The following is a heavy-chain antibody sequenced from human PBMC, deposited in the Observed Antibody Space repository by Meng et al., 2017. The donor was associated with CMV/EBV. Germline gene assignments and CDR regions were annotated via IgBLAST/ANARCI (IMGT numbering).Heavy chain of an antibody. J-gene: IGHJ3*02. V-gene: IGHV3-73*01. CDR1: GFTFSGPA. Sequence: GGSLRLSCAASGFTFSGPAMHWVRQASGKGLELVGRIRIKANSYATAYAASVKGRFTISRDDSKNTAYLQMISLKTEDTAVYYCTRHQFAYCGGDCSGDDAFDIWGQGTMVTISS. D-gene: IGHD2-21*01. CDR2: IRIKANSYAT. CDR3: TRHQFAYCGGDCSGDDAFDI.